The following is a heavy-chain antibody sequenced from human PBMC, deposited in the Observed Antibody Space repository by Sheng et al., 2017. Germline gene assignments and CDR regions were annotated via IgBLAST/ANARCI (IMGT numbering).Heavy chain of an antibody. V-gene: IGHV4-38-2*02. Sequence: QVQLEESGPRLVKPSETLSLSCSVSGYSISSGYYWGWIRQSPGKGLEWIGSIYHTESTYYNPSLKTQVTISVDTSKNQFSLKLSSVTAADTAVYYCARDRGHYDNVWGSFGYFDSWGHGTLVTVSS. CDR2: IYHTEST. CDR1: GYSISSGYY. J-gene: IGHJ4*01. D-gene: IGHD3-16*01. CDR3: ARDRGHYDNVWGSFGYFDS.